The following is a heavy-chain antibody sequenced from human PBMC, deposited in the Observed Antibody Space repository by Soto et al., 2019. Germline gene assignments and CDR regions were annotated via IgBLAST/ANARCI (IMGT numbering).Heavy chain of an antibody. D-gene: IGHD3-22*01. CDR1: GFSLSTSGMC. CDR2: IDWDDDK. J-gene: IGHJ4*02. V-gene: IGHV2-70*01. CDR3: ARILYYYDSSGRISYYYFDY. Sequence: SGPTLVNPTQTLTLTCTFSGFSLSTSGMCVSWIRQPPGKALEWLALIDWDDDKYYSTSLKTRLTISKDTSKNQVVLTMTNMDPVDTATYYCARILYYYDSSGRISYYYFDYWGQGTLVTVSS.